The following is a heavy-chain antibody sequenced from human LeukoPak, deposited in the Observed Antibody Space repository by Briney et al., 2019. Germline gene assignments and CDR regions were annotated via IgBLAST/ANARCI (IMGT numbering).Heavy chain of an antibody. CDR1: GGSISSSSYY. CDR2: IYDSGST. D-gene: IGHD2-15*01. Sequence: SETLSLTCTVSGGSISSSSYYWGMIRQPPGKGLERIASIYDSGSTYYNPSLKILSTISVGTSKNQCSLMLSSVTAADTAVYYCASLDPVGYCSGGSCAGRRKGVIDYWGQGTLVTVSS. J-gene: IGHJ4*02. CDR3: ASLDPVGYCSGGSCAGRRKGVIDY. V-gene: IGHV4-39*01.